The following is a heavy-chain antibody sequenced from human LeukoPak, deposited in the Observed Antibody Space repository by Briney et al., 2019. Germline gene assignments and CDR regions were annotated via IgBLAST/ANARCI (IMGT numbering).Heavy chain of an antibody. J-gene: IGHJ6*02. Sequence: GASVKVSCKASGYTLTSYDMNWVRQASGQGLEWMGWMSPNSGNTGYAQKFQGRVSMTSNTSIRTAYMELSSLRSEDTAVYYCARSRPMVRGVIVYYGMDVWGQGTTVTVSS. CDR3: ARSRPMVRGVIVYYGMDV. V-gene: IGHV1-8*01. CDR2: MSPNSGNT. CDR1: GYTLTSYD. D-gene: IGHD3-10*01.